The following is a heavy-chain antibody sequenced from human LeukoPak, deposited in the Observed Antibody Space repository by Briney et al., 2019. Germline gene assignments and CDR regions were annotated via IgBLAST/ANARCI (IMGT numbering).Heavy chain of an antibody. CDR1: GFTFSSHA. V-gene: IGHV3-30-3*01. D-gene: IGHD6-13*01. J-gene: IGHJ3*02. CDR2: ISYDGSNK. CDR3: ARGYSSSWYSSAFDI. Sequence: GRSLRLSCAASGFTFSSHAMHWVRQAPGKGLEWVAVISYDGSNKYYADSVKGRFTISRDNSKNTLYLQMNSLRAEGTAVYYCARGYSSSWYSSAFDIWGQGTMVTVSS.